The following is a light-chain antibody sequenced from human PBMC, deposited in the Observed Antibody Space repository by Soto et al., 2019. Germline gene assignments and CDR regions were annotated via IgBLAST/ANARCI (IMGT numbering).Light chain of an antibody. CDR1: QNISNY. V-gene: IGKV3-11*01. J-gene: IGKJ1*01. Sequence: IVLIQSPATLSVSPGERATLSCRASQNISNYLIWYQQKPGQAPRLLIYDVSNRATDIPARFSGSGSGPDFTLTISRLEPEDFAVYFCQHYGSSRTFGQGTKVDIK. CDR2: DVS. CDR3: QHYGSSRT.